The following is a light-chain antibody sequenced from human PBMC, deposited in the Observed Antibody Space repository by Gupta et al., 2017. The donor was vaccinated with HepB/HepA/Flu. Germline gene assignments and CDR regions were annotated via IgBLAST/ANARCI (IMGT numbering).Light chain of an antibody. J-gene: IGKJ5*01. CDR3: QQRSNWPFT. Sequence: DIVLTQSPATLSLPPGQRATLSCRASQRVSRYLACYQQKPGQAPRLLIYDASNRATGIPARFSGSGSVTDFTHTISSLEPEDFAVYYCQQRSNWPFTFGQGTRLEIK. CDR2: DAS. CDR1: QRVSRY. V-gene: IGKV3-11*01.